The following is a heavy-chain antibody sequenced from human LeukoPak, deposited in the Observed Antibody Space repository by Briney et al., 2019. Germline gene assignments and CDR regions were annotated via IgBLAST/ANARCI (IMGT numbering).Heavy chain of an antibody. J-gene: IGHJ4*02. Sequence: SETLSLTCTVSGGSISGYYWSWIRQPPGKGLEWIGYIYYSGSTDYNPSLKGRLTISVDTSKNQFSLKLNSVTAADTAVYYCARRLFDYWGQGTLVTVSS. CDR3: ARRLFDY. V-gene: IGHV4-59*08. CDR2: IYYSGST. CDR1: GGSISGYY.